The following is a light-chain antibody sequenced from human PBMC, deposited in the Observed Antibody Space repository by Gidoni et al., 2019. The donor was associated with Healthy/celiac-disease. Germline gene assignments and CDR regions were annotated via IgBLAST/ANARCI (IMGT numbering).Light chain of an antibody. CDR1: QRISSY. CDR2: AAS. J-gene: IGKJ4*01. CDR3: QQSYSTLLT. V-gene: IGKV1-39*01. Sequence: DIQTPQSPSSLSASVGDRVTITCRASQRISSYLNWYQQKPGKAPKLLIYAASSLQSGVPSRFSGSGSGTYFTLTISSLQPEDFATYYCQQSYSTLLTFGGGTKLEIK.